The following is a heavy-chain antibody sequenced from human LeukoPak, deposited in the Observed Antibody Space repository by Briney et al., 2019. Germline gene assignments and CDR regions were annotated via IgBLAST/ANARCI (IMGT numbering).Heavy chain of an antibody. CDR1: GFTFSSYA. V-gene: IGHV3-23*01. J-gene: IGHJ4*02. Sequence: GGSLRLSCAASGFTFSSYAMSWVRQAPGKGLEWASAISGRGGSTYYADSVKGRFTISRDNSKNTLYLQMNSLRAEDTAVYYCARGYERGPNDYWGQGTLVTVSS. D-gene: IGHD5-12*01. CDR3: ARGYERGPNDY. CDR2: ISGRGGST.